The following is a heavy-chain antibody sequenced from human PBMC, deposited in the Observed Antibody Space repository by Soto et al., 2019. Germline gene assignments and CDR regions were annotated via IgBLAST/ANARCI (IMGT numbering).Heavy chain of an antibody. Sequence: EVQLVQSGAEVKKPGESLKISCKGSGYSFTSYWIGWVRQMPGKGLEWMGIIYPGDSDTRYRPSFQGQVTISADKSISTAYLQWSSLKASDTAMDYCARHQRIAAAGTTSYGMDVWGQGTTVPVSS. CDR3: ARHQRIAAAGTTSYGMDV. CDR1: GYSFTSYW. D-gene: IGHD6-13*01. CDR2: IYPGDSDT. V-gene: IGHV5-51*01. J-gene: IGHJ6*02.